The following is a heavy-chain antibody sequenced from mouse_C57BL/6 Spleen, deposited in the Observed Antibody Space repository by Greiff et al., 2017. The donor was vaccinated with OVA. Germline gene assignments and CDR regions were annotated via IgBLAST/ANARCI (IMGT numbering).Heavy chain of an antibody. V-gene: IGHV1-50*01. J-gene: IGHJ4*01. Sequence: QVQLQQPGAELVKPGASVKLSCKASGYTFTSYWMQWVKQRPGQGLEWIGEIDPSDSYTNYNQKFKGKATLTVDTSSSTAYMQLSSLTSEDSAVYYCARWNGNPYAMGYWGQGTSVTVSS. CDR3: ARWNGNPYAMGY. CDR2: IDPSDSYT. CDR1: GYTFTSYW. D-gene: IGHD2-1*01.